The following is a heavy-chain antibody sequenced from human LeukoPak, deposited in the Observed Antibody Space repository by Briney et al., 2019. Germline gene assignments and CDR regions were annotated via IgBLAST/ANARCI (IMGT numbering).Heavy chain of an antibody. CDR3: ARDGVGSYYDFWSGYYRSVGWFDP. CDR2: INESGST. CDR1: GGSFSGYY. Sequence: SETLSLTCGVSGGSFSGYYWSWIRQSPGKGLEWIGEINESGSTDYNPSLKSRVTISVDTSKNQFSLKLSSVTAADTAVYYCARDGVGSYYDFWSGYYRSVGWFDPWGQGTLVTVSS. V-gene: IGHV4-34*01. J-gene: IGHJ5*02. D-gene: IGHD3-3*01.